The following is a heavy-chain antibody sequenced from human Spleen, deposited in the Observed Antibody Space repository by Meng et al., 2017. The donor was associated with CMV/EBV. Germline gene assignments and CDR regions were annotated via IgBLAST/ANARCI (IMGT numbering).Heavy chain of an antibody. Sequence: GGSLRLSCAASGFTFSSYAMNWVRQAPGKGLEWVSAISGNGGSTYYADSVKGRFTISRDNSKNTVYLQMNSLRVEDTAIYYCAKLPLWGPWQQLVRGDYWGQGTQVTVSS. CDR1: GFTFSSYA. CDR3: AKLPLWGPWQQLVRGDY. J-gene: IGHJ4*02. CDR2: ISGNGGST. D-gene: IGHD6-13*01. V-gene: IGHV3-23*01.